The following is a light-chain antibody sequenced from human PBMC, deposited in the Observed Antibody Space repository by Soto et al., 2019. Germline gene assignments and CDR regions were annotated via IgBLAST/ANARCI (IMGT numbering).Light chain of an antibody. Sequence: QSALTQPPSASGSPGQSVTIPCTGTSSDVGGYNYVSWYQQHPGKAPKLMIYEVSKRPSGVPDRFSGSKSGNTASRTVSGLQAEDEADYYCSSYAGSNNFVVFGGGTKLTVL. CDR1: SSDVGGYNY. J-gene: IGLJ2*01. V-gene: IGLV2-8*01. CDR2: EVS. CDR3: SSYAGSNNFVV.